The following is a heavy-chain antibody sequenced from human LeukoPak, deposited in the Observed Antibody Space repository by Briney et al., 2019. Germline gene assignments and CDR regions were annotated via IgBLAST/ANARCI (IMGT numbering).Heavy chain of an antibody. CDR2: IVVGSGNT. V-gene: IGHV1-58*02. CDR3: AAVEFPGMIVETSLDY. Sequence: ASVKVSCKASGFTFTSSAMQWVRQARGQRLEWIGWIVVGSGNTNYAQKFQERVTITRDMSTSTAYMELSSLRSEDTAVYYCAAVEFPGMIVETSLDYWGQGTLVTVSS. J-gene: IGHJ4*02. D-gene: IGHD3-22*01. CDR1: GFTFTSSA.